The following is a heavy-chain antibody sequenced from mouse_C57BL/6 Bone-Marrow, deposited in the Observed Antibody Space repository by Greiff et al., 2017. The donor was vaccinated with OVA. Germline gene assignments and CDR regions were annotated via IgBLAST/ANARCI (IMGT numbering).Heavy chain of an antibody. D-gene: IGHD1-1*01. CDR2: IDPNSGGT. CDR3: ASPLFTTVVATDYFDY. CDR1: GYTFTSYW. J-gene: IGHJ2*01. Sequence: QVQLQQPGAELVKPGASVKLSCKASGYTFTSYWMHWVKQRPGRGLEWIGRIDPNSGGTKYNEKFKSKATLTVDKPSSTAYMQLSSLTSEDSAVYYCASPLFTTVVATDYFDYWGQGTTLTVSS. V-gene: IGHV1-72*01.